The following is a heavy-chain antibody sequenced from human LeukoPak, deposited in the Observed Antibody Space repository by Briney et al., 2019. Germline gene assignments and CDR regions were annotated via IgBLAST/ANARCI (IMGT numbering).Heavy chain of an antibody. V-gene: IGHV3-30*04. D-gene: IGHD3-22*01. Sequence: GGSLRLSCAASGFIFSSYAMHWVRQAPGKGLEWVAVISYDGSNKYYADSVKGRFTISRVNSKNTLYLQMNSLRGEDTAVYSCVRGSGYLETFDYWGQGTLVTVSS. CDR1: GFIFSSYA. CDR3: VRGSGYLETFDY. J-gene: IGHJ4*02. CDR2: ISYDGSNK.